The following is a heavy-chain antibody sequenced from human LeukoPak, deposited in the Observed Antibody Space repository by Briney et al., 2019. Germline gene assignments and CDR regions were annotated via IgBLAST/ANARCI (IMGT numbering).Heavy chain of an antibody. J-gene: IGHJ5*02. Sequence: GGSLRLSCAASGFTFSSYDMHWVRQATGKGLEWVSAIGTAGDTYYPGSVKGRFTISRENAKNSLYLQMNSLRAGDTALYHCARVADLDGFDPWGQGTLVTVSP. CDR3: ARVADLDGFDP. V-gene: IGHV3-13*01. CDR1: GFTFSSYD. CDR2: IGTAGDT.